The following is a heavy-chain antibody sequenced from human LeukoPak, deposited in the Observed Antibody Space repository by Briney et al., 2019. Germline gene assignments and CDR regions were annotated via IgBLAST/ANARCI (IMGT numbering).Heavy chain of an antibody. CDR2: ISYDGSNK. CDR3: AKDSAHSSSWYVDRWFDY. V-gene: IGHV3-30*18. Sequence: PGRSLRLSCAASGFTFSSYGMHWVRKAPGKGLEWVAVISYDGSNKYYADSVKGRFTISRDNSKNTLYLQMNSLRAEDTAVYYCAKDSAHSSSWYVDRWFDYWGQGTLVTVSS. D-gene: IGHD6-13*01. CDR1: GFTFSSYG. J-gene: IGHJ4*02.